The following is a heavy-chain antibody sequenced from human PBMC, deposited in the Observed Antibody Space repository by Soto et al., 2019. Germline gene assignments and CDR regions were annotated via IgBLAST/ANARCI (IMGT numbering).Heavy chain of an antibody. V-gene: IGHV4-39*01. CDR2: IYYSGST. D-gene: IGHD3-10*01. CDR1: SGSISTSTSY. Sequence: QLQLQESGPGLVKPSETLSLTCTVSSGSISTSTSYWGWIHQSPGKGLEWIGNIYYSGSTDYNPSLNSRVTMSVDTSKNQFSLKLRSVTAADTAVYYCARMVRGNSNFDYWGQGTLVTVSS. J-gene: IGHJ4*02. CDR3: ARMVRGNSNFDY.